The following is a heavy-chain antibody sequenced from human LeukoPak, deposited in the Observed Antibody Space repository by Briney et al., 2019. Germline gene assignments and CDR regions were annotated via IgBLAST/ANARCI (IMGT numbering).Heavy chain of an antibody. CDR1: GFPFSSYW. D-gene: IGHD1-1*01. J-gene: IGHJ4*02. CDR3: ARALNDDNEDY. Sequence: PGGSLRLSCGTSGFPFSSYWMLWVRQAPGKGLEWVSSISSSSIHIYYADSVKGRFTISRDNAKNSVYLQMSSLRAEDTAVYYCARALNDDNEDYWGQGTLVTVSS. V-gene: IGHV3-21*01. CDR2: ISSSSIHI.